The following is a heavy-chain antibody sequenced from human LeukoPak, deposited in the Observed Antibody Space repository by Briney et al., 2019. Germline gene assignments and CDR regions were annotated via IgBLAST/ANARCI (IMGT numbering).Heavy chain of an antibody. V-gene: IGHV3-30*04. CDR3: ARTTEGGYSYGYFYYYMDV. D-gene: IGHD5-18*01. J-gene: IGHJ6*03. Sequence: GGSLRLSCAASGFTFSSYAMHWVRQAPGKGLEWVAVISYDGSNKYYADSVKGRFTISRDNSKNTLYLQMNSLRAEDTAVYYCARTTEGGYSYGYFYYYMDVWGKGTTVTISS. CDR1: GFTFSSYA. CDR2: ISYDGSNK.